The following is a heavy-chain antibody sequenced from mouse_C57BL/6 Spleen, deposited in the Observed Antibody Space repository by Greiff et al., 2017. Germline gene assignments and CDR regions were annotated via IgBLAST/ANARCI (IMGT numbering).Heavy chain of an antibody. CDR2: LDPETGGT. CDR1: GYTFTAYD. Sequence: QVQLQQSGAELVRPGASVTLSCKASGYTFTAYDMHWVKQTPVHGLEWIGALDPETGGTAYNQKFKGKAKMTADKPSSTAYMELRSLTSEDSAVYYCTRAGYSSYRYALDYWGQGTSLTVSS. J-gene: IGHJ2*02. CDR3: TRAGYSSYRYALDY. V-gene: IGHV1-15*01. D-gene: IGHD2-5*01.